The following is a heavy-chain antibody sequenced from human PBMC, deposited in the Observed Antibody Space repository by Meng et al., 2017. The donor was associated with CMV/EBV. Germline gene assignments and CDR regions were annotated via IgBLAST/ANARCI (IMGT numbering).Heavy chain of an antibody. Sequence: SVKVSCKASGGTFSSYAISWVRQAPGQGLEWMGGIIPIFGTANYAQKFQGRVTITTDESTSTAYMELSSLRSEDTAVYYCVRSYCSSTSCYIPPEYFEHWGQGTLVTVSS. D-gene: IGHD2-2*02. J-gene: IGHJ1*01. CDR2: IIPIFGTA. CDR3: VRSYCSSTSCYIPPEYFEH. V-gene: IGHV1-69*05. CDR1: GGTFSSYA.